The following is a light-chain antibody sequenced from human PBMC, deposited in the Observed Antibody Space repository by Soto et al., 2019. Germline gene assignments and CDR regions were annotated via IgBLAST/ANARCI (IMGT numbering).Light chain of an antibody. CDR1: QSLLHSNGYNS. J-gene: IGKJ1*01. CDR2: LGS. V-gene: IGKV2-28*01. Sequence: DIVMTQSPLSLPVTPGEPASISCRSSQSLLHSNGYNSLDWYLQKPGQSPQLLIYLGSNRASGVPDRFSGSGSGTDFTLKISRGEAEDVGVYYCMQALQTPRTFGQGTKVEIK. CDR3: MQALQTPRT.